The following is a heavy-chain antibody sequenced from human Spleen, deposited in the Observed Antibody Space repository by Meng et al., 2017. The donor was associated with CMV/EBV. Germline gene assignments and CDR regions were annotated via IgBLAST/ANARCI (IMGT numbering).Heavy chain of an antibody. D-gene: IGHD4-17*01. V-gene: IGHV3-21*01. Sequence: WAASGCTVSSYSMNWGRQAPGKGLEWVSSISSSSSYIYYADSVKGRVTISRDNAKNSLYLQMNSLRAEDTAVYYCARGLRPYGDYDYWGQGTLVTVSS. CDR3: ARGLRPYGDYDY. J-gene: IGHJ4*02. CDR1: GCTVSSYS. CDR2: ISSSSSYI.